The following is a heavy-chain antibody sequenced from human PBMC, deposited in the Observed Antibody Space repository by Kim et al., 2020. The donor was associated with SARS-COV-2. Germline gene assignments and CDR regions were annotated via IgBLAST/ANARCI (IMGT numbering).Heavy chain of an antibody. CDR2: INPNSGGT. D-gene: IGHD3-9*01. Sequence: ASVKVSCKASGYTFTGYYMHWVRQAPGQGLEWMGWINPNSGGTNYAQKFQGWVTMTRDTSISTAYMELSRLRSDDTAVYYCARGAEVRYFDWLLSRLPDYYYYGMDVWGQGTTVTVSS. CDR1: GYTFTGYY. V-gene: IGHV1-2*04. CDR3: ARGAEVRYFDWLLSRLPDYYYYGMDV. J-gene: IGHJ6*02.